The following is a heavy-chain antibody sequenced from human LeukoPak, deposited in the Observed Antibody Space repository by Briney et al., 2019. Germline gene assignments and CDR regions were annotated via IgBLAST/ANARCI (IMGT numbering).Heavy chain of an antibody. CDR1: GGSISSGSYY. CDR2: IYTSGST. CDR3: ARHAPRQYGSGSYYNWGSYYYYYYMDV. V-gene: IGHV4-61*02. Sequence: SETLSLTCTVSGGSISSGSYYWRWIRQPAGKGLEWIGRIYTSGSTNYNPSLKSRVTMSLDTSKNHFSLNLSSVTAADTAVYYCARHAPRQYGSGSYYNWGSYYYYYYMDVWGKGTTVTISS. J-gene: IGHJ6*03. D-gene: IGHD3-10*01.